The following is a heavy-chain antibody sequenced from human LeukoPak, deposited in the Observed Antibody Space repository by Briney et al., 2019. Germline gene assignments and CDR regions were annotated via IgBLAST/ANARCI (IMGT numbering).Heavy chain of an antibody. V-gene: IGHV4-61*02. CDR2: IYFTGST. Sequence: SETLSLTCSVSRGSINSADYYWGWIRPPAGKGLEWMGRIYFTGSTKYNPSLKSRVTMSVDMSKNQFFLKLSSVTAADTAMYYCARDSRYDYHDGLASRYWGQGTLVTVSS. J-gene: IGHJ4*02. D-gene: IGHD3-16*01. CDR3: ARDSRYDYHDGLASRY. CDR1: RGSINSADYY.